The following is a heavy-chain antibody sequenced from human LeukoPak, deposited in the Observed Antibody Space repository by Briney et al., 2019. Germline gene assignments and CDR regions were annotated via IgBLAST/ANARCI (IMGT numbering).Heavy chain of an antibody. CDR1: GCLFISYW. CDR2: IKEDGNEK. Sequence: SFSAAGCLFISYWMNWVRPAPGKGPKWVATIKEDGNEKYYLDVVKGRFTISRDNAKNSLFLLMSTLRAEDTAVYYCARGGAGSSWGQGTLVIVSS. J-gene: IGHJ5*02. D-gene: IGHD3-10*01. V-gene: IGHV3-7*04. CDR3: ARGGAGSS.